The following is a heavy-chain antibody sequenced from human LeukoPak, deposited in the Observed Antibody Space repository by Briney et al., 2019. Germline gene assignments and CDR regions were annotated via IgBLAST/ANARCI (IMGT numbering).Heavy chain of an antibody. D-gene: IGHD6-13*01. Sequence: ASVKVPCKASGYTFTGYYMHWVRQAPGQGLEWLGWISAYDGNTNYAQNVQGRVTMTTDTSTSTAYMELRSLRYDDTAVYYCARDKVIATAGTPNWFDPWGQGTLVTVSS. CDR3: ARDKVIATAGTPNWFDP. V-gene: IGHV1-18*04. J-gene: IGHJ5*02. CDR1: GYTFTGYY. CDR2: ISAYDGNT.